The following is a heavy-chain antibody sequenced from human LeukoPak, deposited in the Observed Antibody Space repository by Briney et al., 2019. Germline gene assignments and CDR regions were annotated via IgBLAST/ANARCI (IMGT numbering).Heavy chain of an antibody. D-gene: IGHD4/OR15-4a*01. Sequence: GGSLRLSCAASGFTFTSYTMSWVRQAPGKRLEWVASMREDGGEIYYVDSVRGRFTISRDNAKNSLYLQTDSLRADDTAVYYCARGGARWFDSWGLGTLVTVSS. J-gene: IGHJ5*01. V-gene: IGHV3-7*01. CDR2: MREDGGEI. CDR3: ARGGARWFDS. CDR1: GFTFTSYT.